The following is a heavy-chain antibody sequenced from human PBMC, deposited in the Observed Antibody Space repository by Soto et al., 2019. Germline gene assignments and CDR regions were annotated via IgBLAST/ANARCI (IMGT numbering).Heavy chain of an antibody. CDR3: AKEIGYYDSSGYDPGYFDY. D-gene: IGHD3-22*01. V-gene: IGHV3-23*01. CDR1: GFTFSSYA. CDR2: ISGSGGST. J-gene: IGHJ4*02. Sequence: GGSLRLSCAASGFTFSSYAMSWVRQAPGKGLEWVSAISGSGGSTYYADSVKGRFTISRDNSKNTLYLQMNSLRAEDTAVYYCAKEIGYYDSSGYDPGYFDYWGQGTLVTVSS.